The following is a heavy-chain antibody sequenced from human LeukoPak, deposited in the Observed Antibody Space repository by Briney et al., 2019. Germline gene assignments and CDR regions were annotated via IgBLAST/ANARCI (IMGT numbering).Heavy chain of an antibody. D-gene: IGHD5-24*01. J-gene: IGHJ3*02. CDR1: GYTFTGYY. V-gene: IGHV1-2*06. Sequence: ASVKVSCKASGYTFTGYYMHWVRQAPGHGLEWMGRINPNSGGTNYAQKFQGRVTMTRDTSTSTAYMELSRLRSDDTAVYYCARVRWLQNDAFDIWGQGTMVTVS. CDR3: ARVRWLQNDAFDI. CDR2: INPNSGGT.